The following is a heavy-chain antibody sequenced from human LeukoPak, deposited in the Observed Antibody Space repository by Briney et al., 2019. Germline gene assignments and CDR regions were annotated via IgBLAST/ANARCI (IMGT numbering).Heavy chain of an antibody. D-gene: IGHD7-27*01. J-gene: IGHJ4*02. CDR3: VSRGRAGDSVY. CDR2: IYSGGST. V-gene: IGHV3-23*03. Sequence: PGGSLRLSCAASGFTFSSYAMSWVRQAPGKGLEWVSVIYSGGSTYYADSVKGRFTISRDNSKNTLYLQMNSLRAEDTAVYYCVSRGRAGDSVYWGQGTLVTVSS. CDR1: GFTFSSYA.